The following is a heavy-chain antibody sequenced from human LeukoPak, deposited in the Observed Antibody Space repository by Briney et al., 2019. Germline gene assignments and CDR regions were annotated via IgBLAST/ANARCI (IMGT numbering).Heavy chain of an antibody. Sequence: GGSLRLSCAASGFTFSSYGMHWVRQAPGKGLEWVAFIRYDGSNKYYADSVKGRFTISRDNSNNTLYLQMNSLRAEDTAVYYCAKDLWFGDSGTMDVWGKGTTVTISS. D-gene: IGHD3-10*01. CDR1: GFTFSSYG. J-gene: IGHJ6*03. V-gene: IGHV3-30*02. CDR2: IRYDGSNK. CDR3: AKDLWFGDSGTMDV.